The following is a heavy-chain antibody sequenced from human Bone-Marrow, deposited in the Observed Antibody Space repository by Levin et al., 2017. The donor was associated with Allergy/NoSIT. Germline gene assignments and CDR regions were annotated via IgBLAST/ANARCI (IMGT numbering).Heavy chain of an antibody. CDR2: INHSGST. CDR1: GGSFSGYY. V-gene: IGHV4-34*01. CDR3: ARCVGSSWYRDWYFDL. Sequence: PSETLSLTCAVYGGSFSGYYWSWIRQPPGKGLEWIGEINHSGSTNYNPSLKSRVTISVDTSKNQFSLKLSSVTAADTAVYYCARCVGSSWYRDWYFDLWGRGTLVTVSS. J-gene: IGHJ2*01. D-gene: IGHD6-13*01.